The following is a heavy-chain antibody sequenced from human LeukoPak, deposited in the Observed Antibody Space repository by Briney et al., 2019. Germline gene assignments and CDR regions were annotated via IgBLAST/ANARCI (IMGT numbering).Heavy chain of an antibody. J-gene: IGHJ3*02. CDR3: ARFSHCSSTSCYPPLYDAFDI. CDR1: GYTFTSYY. Sequence: GASVKVSCKASGYTFTSYYMHWVRQAPGQGLEWMGIINPSGGSTSYAQKFQGRVTMTRDTSTSTVYMELSSLRSEDTAVYYCARFSHCSSTSCYPPLYDAFDIWGQGTMVIVSS. CDR2: INPSGGST. D-gene: IGHD2-2*01. V-gene: IGHV1-46*01.